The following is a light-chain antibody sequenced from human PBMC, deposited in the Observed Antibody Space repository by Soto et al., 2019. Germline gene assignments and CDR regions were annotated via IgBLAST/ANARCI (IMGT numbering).Light chain of an antibody. CDR1: SSNIGDNY. Sequence: QSVLTQPPSVSAAPRQKVAISCSGSSSNIGDNYVSWYHRVPGSAPKLLIYDNNERPSGIPDRFSGSKSGTSATLDITGLQTGDEGDYYCGTWDSRLRVVVFGGGTKLTVL. V-gene: IGLV1-51*01. CDR3: GTWDSRLRVVV. J-gene: IGLJ2*01. CDR2: DNN.